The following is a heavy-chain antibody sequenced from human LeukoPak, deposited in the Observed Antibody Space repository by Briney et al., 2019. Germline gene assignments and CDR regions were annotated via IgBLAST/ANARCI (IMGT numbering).Heavy chain of an antibody. CDR2: ISSSSSTI. Sequence: GGSLRLSCAASGFTFSTYSMNWVRQVPGKGLEWVSYISSSSSTIYYADSVNGRFTISRDNAKNSLYLQMNSLRDEDTAVYYCARGTYYYDRSGYRDYWGQGTLVTVSS. J-gene: IGHJ4*02. CDR3: ARGTYYYDRSGYRDY. CDR1: GFTFSTYS. D-gene: IGHD3-22*01. V-gene: IGHV3-48*02.